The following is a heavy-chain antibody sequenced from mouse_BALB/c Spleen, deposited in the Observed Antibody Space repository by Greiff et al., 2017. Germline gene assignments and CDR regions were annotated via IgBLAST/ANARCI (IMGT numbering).Heavy chain of an antibody. Sequence: EVKLMESGAELVRSGASVKLSCTASGFNIKDYYMHWVKQRPEQGLEWIGWIDPENGDTEYAPKFQGKATMTADTSSNTAYLQLSSLTSEDTAVYYCNALDSSAPFAYWGQGTLVTVSA. CDR2: IDPENGDT. D-gene: IGHD3-2*01. V-gene: IGHV14-4*02. CDR1: GFNIKDYY. J-gene: IGHJ3*01. CDR3: NALDSSAPFAY.